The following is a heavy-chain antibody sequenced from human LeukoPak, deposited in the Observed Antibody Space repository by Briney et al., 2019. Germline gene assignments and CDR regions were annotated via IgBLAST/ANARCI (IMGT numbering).Heavy chain of an antibody. Sequence: GGSLRLPCAASGVDFDDHGMSWVRQAPGKGLEWLSGINWNGGTTDYADSVKGRFTISRDNAKSSLYLHMNSLRAEDTAFYYCVRDSGDYVGISYFDYWGQGTLVTVSS. CDR1: GVDFDDHG. CDR3: VRDSGDYVGISYFDY. J-gene: IGHJ4*02. V-gene: IGHV3-20*04. D-gene: IGHD4-17*01. CDR2: INWNGGTT.